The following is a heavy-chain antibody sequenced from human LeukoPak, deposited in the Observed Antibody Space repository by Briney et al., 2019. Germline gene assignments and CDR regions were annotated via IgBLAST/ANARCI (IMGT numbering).Heavy chain of an antibody. Sequence: SETLSLTCAVYGGSFSGYYWSWIRQPPGKRLEWIGYIYNSGSTNYNPSLKSRVTISVDTSKNQFSLNLISVTAADTAVYYCARSLVVAGTLLHYFDYWGQGTLVTVSS. CDR2: IYNSGST. CDR3: ARSLVVAGTLLHYFDY. D-gene: IGHD6-19*01. CDR1: GGSFSGYY. J-gene: IGHJ4*02. V-gene: IGHV4-59*08.